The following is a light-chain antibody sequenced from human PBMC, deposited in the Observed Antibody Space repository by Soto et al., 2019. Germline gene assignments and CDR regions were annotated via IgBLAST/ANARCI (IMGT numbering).Light chain of an antibody. CDR2: DAT. Sequence: DIQMTQSPSSLSASVGDRVTVSCRASQNIGSYLNWYQQKSGKAPKVLISDATSLQRGVPSRFSGSGGDTDFSLTISSLQPEDIGTYYCQQYQRYPPSFGGGTKVEIK. CDR1: QNIGSY. CDR3: QQYQRYPPS. V-gene: IGKV1-39*01. J-gene: IGKJ4*01.